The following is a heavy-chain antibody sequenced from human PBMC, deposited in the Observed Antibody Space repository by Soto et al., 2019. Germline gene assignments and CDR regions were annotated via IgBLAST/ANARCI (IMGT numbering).Heavy chain of an antibody. CDR2: ILSSGGT. Sequence: SETLSLTCSVSGDSVSSDAYYWTWIRQPPGKTLEWVGFILSSGGTSTNPSLRSRLSMSVDTSRNQFSMRLTSVTAADTGVYFCAKGFSSGLYVDSWGRGTLGTVSS. V-gene: IGHV4-61*08. D-gene: IGHD6-19*01. CDR1: GDSVSSDAYY. CDR3: AKGFSSGLYVDS. J-gene: IGHJ4*02.